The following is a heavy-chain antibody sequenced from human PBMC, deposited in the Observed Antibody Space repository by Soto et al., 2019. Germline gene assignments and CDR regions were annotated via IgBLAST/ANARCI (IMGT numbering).Heavy chain of an antibody. Sequence: WASVKVSCKASGGTFSSYAISWVRQAPGQGLEWMGGIIPIFGTANYAQKFQGRVTITADESTSTAYMELSSLRSEDTAVYYCARGTASRTLYYYYYYGMDVWGQGTTVTVSS. CDR3: ARGTASRTLYYYYYYGMDV. CDR1: GGTFSSYA. D-gene: IGHD1-1*01. J-gene: IGHJ6*02. V-gene: IGHV1-69*13. CDR2: IIPIFGTA.